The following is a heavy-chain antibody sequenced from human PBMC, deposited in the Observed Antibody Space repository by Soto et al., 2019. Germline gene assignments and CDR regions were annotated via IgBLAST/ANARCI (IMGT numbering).Heavy chain of an antibody. CDR1: GYTFTSYA. J-gene: IGHJ5*02. Sequence: QVQLVQSGAEVKKPGASVKVSCKASGYTFTSYAVHWVRQAAGQTLEWMGWINAGNGYTKSSQKFQDRVTITRDTSASTAYMELSSLRSEDTAIYYCARLETGRVVTRPNWLDPWGQGTLVIVSS. V-gene: IGHV1-3*01. CDR3: ARLETGRVVTRPNWLDP. D-gene: IGHD2-21*02. CDR2: INAGNGYT.